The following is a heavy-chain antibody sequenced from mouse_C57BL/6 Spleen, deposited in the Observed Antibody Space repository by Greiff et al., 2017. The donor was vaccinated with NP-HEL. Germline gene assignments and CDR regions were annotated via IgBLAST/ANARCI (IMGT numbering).Heavy chain of an antibody. CDR2: INPSNGDT. CDR1: GYTFTSYW. Sequence: QVQLQQPGTELVKPGASVKLSCKASGYTFTSYWMHWVKQRPGQGLEWIGNINPSNGDTNYNENLKNKATLTVDKSSSTAYMHLSSLTSEDSAVSFCARDSGYAFYYWGQGTTLTVSS. J-gene: IGHJ2*01. V-gene: IGHV1-53*01. CDR3: ARDSGYAFYY. D-gene: IGHD3-2*02.